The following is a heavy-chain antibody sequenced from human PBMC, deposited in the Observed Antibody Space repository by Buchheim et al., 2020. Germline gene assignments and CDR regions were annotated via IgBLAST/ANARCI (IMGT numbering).Heavy chain of an antibody. Sequence: VQLVESGGGVVQPGTSLRLSCTASGFTFSTYAMHWVRQAPGKGLEWVSSISSSSSYIYYADSVKGRFTISRDNAKNSLYLQMNSLRAEDTAVYYCARLGVDTAMVADYWGQGTL. CDR1: GFTFSTYA. J-gene: IGHJ4*02. CDR2: ISSSSSYI. V-gene: IGHV3-21*01. CDR3: ARLGVDTAMVADY. D-gene: IGHD5-18*01.